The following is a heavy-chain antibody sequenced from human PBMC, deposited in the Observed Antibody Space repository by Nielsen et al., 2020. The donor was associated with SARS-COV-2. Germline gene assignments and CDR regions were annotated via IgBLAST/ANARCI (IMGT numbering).Heavy chain of an antibody. V-gene: IGHV1-46*01. D-gene: IGHD6-19*01. CDR2: INPSGGST. CDR3: AKDFTLAVAGTPYFDY. J-gene: IGHJ4*02. CDR1: GYTFTSYY. Sequence: ASVKVSCKASGYTFTSYYMHWVRQAPGQGLEWMGIINPSGGSTSYAQKFQGRVTMTRDTSTSTVYMELSSLRSEDTAVYYCAKDFTLAVAGTPYFDYWGQGTLVTVSS.